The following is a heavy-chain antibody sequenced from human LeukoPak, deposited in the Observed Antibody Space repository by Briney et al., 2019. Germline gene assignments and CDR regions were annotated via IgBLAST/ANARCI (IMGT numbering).Heavy chain of an antibody. V-gene: IGHV3-23*01. CDR3: AKAVNPAYYFDTSGYNFDS. J-gene: IGHJ4*02. D-gene: IGHD3-22*01. CDR1: GFTLTNYA. Sequence: GGSLRLSCAASGFTLTNYAMSWVRQAPGKGLEWVSSISGSGGSTYYADSVKDRLTISRDNSKHTLYPQMHSLRAEDTAVYYCAKAVNPAYYFDTSGYNFDSWGQGTLVTVSS. CDR2: ISGSGGST.